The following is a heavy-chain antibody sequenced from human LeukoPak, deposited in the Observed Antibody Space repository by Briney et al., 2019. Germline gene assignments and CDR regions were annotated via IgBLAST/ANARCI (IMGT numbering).Heavy chain of an antibody. J-gene: IGHJ4*02. CDR2: ISGDGGST. V-gene: IGHV3-43*02. D-gene: IGHD5-24*01. CDR1: GFTFDDYA. CDR3: ATHATGTRDGYKNSDY. Sequence: PGGSLRLSCAASGFTFDDYAMHWVRQAPGKGLEWASLISGDGGSTYYADSVKGRFTISRDNSKNSLYLQMNSLRTEDTALYYCATHATGTRDGYKNSDYWGQGTLVTVSS.